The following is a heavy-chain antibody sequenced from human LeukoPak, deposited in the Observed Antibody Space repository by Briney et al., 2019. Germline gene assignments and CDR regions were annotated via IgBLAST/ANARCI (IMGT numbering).Heavy chain of an antibody. CDR1: GITFSTFS. Sequence: GGSLRLSCAASGITFSTFSMGWVRQAPGKGLEWVSIISFDSHTTFYADSVRGRFTISRDNSKNTAYLQMNSLRAEDTALYYCAKGHLTVTRHFDSWGQGTLVTVSS. J-gene: IGHJ4*02. V-gene: IGHV3-23*01. CDR3: AKGHLTVTRHFDS. D-gene: IGHD4-17*01. CDR2: ISFDSHTT.